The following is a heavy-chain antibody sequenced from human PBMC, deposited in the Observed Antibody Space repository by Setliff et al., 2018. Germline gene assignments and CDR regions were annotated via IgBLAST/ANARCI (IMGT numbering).Heavy chain of an antibody. D-gene: IGHD6-25*01. CDR3: ARSPANGGHDAFDI. V-gene: IGHV3-21*01. CDR1: GVTFTTYS. J-gene: IGHJ3*02. CDR2: ISPNSIWI. Sequence: ETLSLSCAPSGVTFTTYSMHWVRQAPGKGLEWVSSISPNSIWIYYADSVKGRFTISRDNAKKSLYLQMNSLGAEDTAVYYCARSPANGGHDAFDIWGQGTMVTVSS.